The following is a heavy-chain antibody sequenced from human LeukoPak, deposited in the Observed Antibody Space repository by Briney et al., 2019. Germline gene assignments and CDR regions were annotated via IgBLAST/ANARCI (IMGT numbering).Heavy chain of an antibody. CDR2: IYYGGST. J-gene: IGHJ5*02. V-gene: IGHV4-59*01. CDR1: GGSISSYY. Sequence: PSETLSLTCTVSGGSISSYYCSWIRQPPGKGLEWIGYIYYGGSTNYNPSLKSRVTISVDTSKNQFSLKLSSVTAADTAVYYCARDQPSYYGSGSYYKRGAWFDPWGQGTLVTVSS. CDR3: ARDQPSYYGSGSYYKRGAWFDP. D-gene: IGHD3-10*01.